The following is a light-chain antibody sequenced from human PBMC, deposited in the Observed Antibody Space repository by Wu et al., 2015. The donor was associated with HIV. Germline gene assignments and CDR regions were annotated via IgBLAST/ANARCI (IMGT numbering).Light chain of an antibody. CDR1: KSVDSD. CDR3: QQYNEWPA. CDR2: GAS. V-gene: IGKV3-15*01. J-gene: IGKJ1*01. Sequence: PGDRATLSCRASKSVDSDVVWYQQKPGQAPKIIIYGASTRATGNPARFSGRGSGTEFTLTISGVQSEDFAVYICQQYNEWPAFGQGTKVEIK.